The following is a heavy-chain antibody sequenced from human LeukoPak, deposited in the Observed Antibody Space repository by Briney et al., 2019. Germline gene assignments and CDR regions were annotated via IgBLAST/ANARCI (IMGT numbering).Heavy chain of an antibody. CDR2: IYYSGST. Sequence: PSETLSLTCAVSGGSISSSSYYWGWIRQPPGKGLEWIGSIYYSGSTYYNPSLKSRVTISVDTSKNQFSLKLSSVTAADTAVYYCAVVRGDYYYYGMDVWGQGTTVTVSS. V-gene: IGHV4-39*07. CDR3: AVVRGDYYYYGMDV. CDR1: GGSISSSSYY. D-gene: IGHD3-10*01. J-gene: IGHJ6*02.